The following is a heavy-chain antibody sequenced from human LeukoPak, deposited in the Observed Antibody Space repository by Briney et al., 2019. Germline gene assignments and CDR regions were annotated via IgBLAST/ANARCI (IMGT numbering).Heavy chain of an antibody. CDR1: GGSFSGYY. Sequence: SETLSLTCAVYGGSFSGYYWSWIRQPPGKGLEWIGEINHSGSTNYNPSLKSRVTISVDTSKNQFSLKLSSVTAADTAVYYCARIQTTVTNLYYYYCGMDVWGKGTTVTVSS. V-gene: IGHV4-34*01. CDR3: ARIQTTVTNLYYYYCGMDV. CDR2: INHSGST. D-gene: IGHD4-17*01. J-gene: IGHJ6*04.